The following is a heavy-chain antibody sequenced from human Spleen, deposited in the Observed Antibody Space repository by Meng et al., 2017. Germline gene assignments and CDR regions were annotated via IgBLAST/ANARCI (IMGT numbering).Heavy chain of an antibody. Sequence: SETLSLTCAVSGGSISSGDNSWSWIRQHPGKGLEWIGYIYYSGTTYYNPSLKSRVTISVDTSKNQFSLKLSSVTAADTAVYYCARVDGSGYSFDYWVQGRLVTVSS. CDR1: GGSISSGDNS. CDR3: ARVDGSGYSFDY. J-gene: IGHJ4*02. D-gene: IGHD3-10*01. CDR2: IYYSGTT. V-gene: IGHV4-31*11.